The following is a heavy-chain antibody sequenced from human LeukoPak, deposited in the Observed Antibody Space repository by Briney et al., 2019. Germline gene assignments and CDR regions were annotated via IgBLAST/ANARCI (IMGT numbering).Heavy chain of an antibody. Sequence: ASETLSLTCTVSGGSISSSSYYWGWIRQPPGKGLEWIGSIYYSGTTYYNSSLKSRVTISEDTSKNRFSLMLTSVTAADTAVYYCARRVSDYFYYYIDVWGEGTTVIVSS. CDR2: IYYSGTT. V-gene: IGHV4-39*01. CDR1: GGSISSSSYY. J-gene: IGHJ6*03. CDR3: ARRVSDYFYYYIDV.